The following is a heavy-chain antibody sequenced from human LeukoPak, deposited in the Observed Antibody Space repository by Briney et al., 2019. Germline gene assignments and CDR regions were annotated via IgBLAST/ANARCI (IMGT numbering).Heavy chain of an antibody. CDR2: TYPSGST. Sequence: SETLSLTCTVSSGSLSRFYWNWIRQPAGKGLEWVGRTYPSGSTDYNASLKSRVTMSVDTSKKQFSLKLNSVTAADTAVYYCARSSGHDFDYWGQGILVTVSS. CDR1: SGSLSRFY. J-gene: IGHJ4*02. D-gene: IGHD5-12*01. CDR3: ARSSGHDFDY. V-gene: IGHV4-4*07.